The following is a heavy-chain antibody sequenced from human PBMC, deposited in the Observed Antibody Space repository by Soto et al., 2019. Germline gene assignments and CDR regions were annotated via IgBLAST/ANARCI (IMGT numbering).Heavy chain of an antibody. CDR1: GYTFTSYY. D-gene: IGHD3-22*01. V-gene: IGHV1-46*01. CDR2: INPSGGST. Sequence: ASVKVSCKASGYTFTSYYMHWVRQAPGQGLEWMGIINPSGGSTSYAQKFQGRVTMTRDTFTSTVYMELSSLRSEDTAVYYCARITDSSGPSGDAFDIWGQGTMVTVSS. J-gene: IGHJ3*02. CDR3: ARITDSSGPSGDAFDI.